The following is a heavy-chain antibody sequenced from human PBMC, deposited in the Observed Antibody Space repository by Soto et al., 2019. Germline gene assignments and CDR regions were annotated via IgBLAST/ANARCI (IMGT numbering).Heavy chain of an antibody. D-gene: IGHD1-1*01. Sequence: PGGSLRLSCAASGFIFSDYYMSWFRQAPGKGLECLSYISRGGDVIYYSDSVKGRFTISRDNTENSLLLQLNSLRPEDTAVYYCARWHMGTTNYFDSWGQGTQVTAPQ. CDR2: ISRGGDVI. V-gene: IGHV3-11*01. J-gene: IGHJ4*02. CDR3: ARWHMGTTNYFDS. CDR1: GFIFSDYY.